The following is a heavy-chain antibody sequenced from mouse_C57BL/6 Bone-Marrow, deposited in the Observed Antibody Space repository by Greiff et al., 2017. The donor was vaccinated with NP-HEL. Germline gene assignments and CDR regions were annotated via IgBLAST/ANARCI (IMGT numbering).Heavy chain of an antibody. CDR3: ARDADYYGSGYWYFDV. CDR2: SRNKANDYTT. Sequence: EVKLMESGGGLVQSGRSLRLSCATSGFTFSDFYMEWVRQAPGKGLEWIAASRNKANDYTTEYSASVKGRFIVSRDTSQSILYLQMNALRAEDTAIYYCARDADYYGSGYWYFDVWGTGTTVTVSS. V-gene: IGHV7-1*01. CDR1: GFTFSDFY. J-gene: IGHJ1*03. D-gene: IGHD1-1*01.